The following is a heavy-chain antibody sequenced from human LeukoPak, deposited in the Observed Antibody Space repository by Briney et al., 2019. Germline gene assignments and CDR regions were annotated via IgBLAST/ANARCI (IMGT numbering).Heavy chain of an antibody. D-gene: IGHD6-6*01. J-gene: IGHJ4*02. CDR2: ISGSGGST. CDR3: AKDLMEYSSSSDFDY. V-gene: IGHV3-23*01. Sequence: GGSLRLSCAASGFTFSSYAMSWVRQAPGKGLGWVSAISGSGGSTYYADSVKGRFTISRDNSKNTLYLQMNSLRAEDTAVYYCAKDLMEYSSSSDFDYWGQGTLVTVSS. CDR1: GFTFSSYA.